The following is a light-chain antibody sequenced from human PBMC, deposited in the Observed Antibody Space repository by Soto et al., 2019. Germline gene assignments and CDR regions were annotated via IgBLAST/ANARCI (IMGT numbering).Light chain of an antibody. CDR1: SSDVGSFSL. CDR3: CSYGAGATVV. J-gene: IGLJ3*02. CDR2: EGS. Sequence: QSALTQPASVSGSPGQSITVSCTGTSSDVGSFSLVSWYQQHPGKAPRLIIYEGSKRPSGVSNRFSGSKSGTTASLTISGLQAEDDADYYCCSYGAGATVVFGGGTKLTVL. V-gene: IGLV2-23*01.